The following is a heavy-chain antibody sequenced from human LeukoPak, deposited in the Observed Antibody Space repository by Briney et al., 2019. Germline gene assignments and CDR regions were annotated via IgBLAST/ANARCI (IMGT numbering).Heavy chain of an antibody. Sequence: GGSLRLSCTASGFTFRDAWMSWVRQAPGKGLEWVGRIKSQIDGGTTDYAAPVKGRFTISRDDSKNTLHLQMYSLNTEDTALYYCTTRPPIGVVIDYWGQGTPVTVSS. J-gene: IGHJ4*02. V-gene: IGHV3-15*01. CDR3: TTRPPIGVVIDY. D-gene: IGHD3-22*01. CDR1: GFTFRDAW. CDR2: IKSQIDGGTT.